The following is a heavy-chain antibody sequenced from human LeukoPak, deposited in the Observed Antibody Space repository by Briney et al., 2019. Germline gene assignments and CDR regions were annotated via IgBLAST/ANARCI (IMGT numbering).Heavy chain of an antibody. J-gene: IGHJ4*02. V-gene: IGHV3-7*02. CDR2: INQDGSEK. D-gene: IGHD6-19*01. CDR3: ARVPYSTGTYDY. Sequence: GGSLRLSCAASGFTFSNYWMSWVRQAPGKGLEWVAHINQDGSEKYYVDSVKGRLTISRDNAKNSLYLQMNSLRDGDTAVYYCARVPYSTGTYDYWGQGTLVTVSS. CDR1: GFTFSNYW.